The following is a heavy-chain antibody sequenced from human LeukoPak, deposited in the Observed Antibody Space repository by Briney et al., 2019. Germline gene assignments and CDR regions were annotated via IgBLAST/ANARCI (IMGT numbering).Heavy chain of an antibody. CDR1: GFAFNTYA. CDR3: ARETFGSGSYPDF. Sequence: GRSLRLSCAASGFAFNTYAMHWVRQAPGQGLEWVALIWHDGSHKFYSNSVRGQFTISRDNSKNTVSLQMNNLRPEDTAVYYCARETFGSGSYPDFWGQGTLVTVSS. J-gene: IGHJ4*02. V-gene: IGHV3-33*01. CDR2: IWHDGSHK. D-gene: IGHD3-10*01.